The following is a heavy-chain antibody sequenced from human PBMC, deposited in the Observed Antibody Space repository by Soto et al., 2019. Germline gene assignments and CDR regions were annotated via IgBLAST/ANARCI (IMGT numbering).Heavy chain of an antibody. CDR3: AIANMTTVTTDAFDI. D-gene: IGHD4-17*01. Sequence: SETLSLTCAVYGGSFSGYYWSWIRQPPGKGLEWIGEINHSGSTNYNPSLKSRVTISVDTSKNQFSLKLSSVTAADTAVYYCAIANMTTVTTDAFDIWGQGTMVTVSS. J-gene: IGHJ3*02. V-gene: IGHV4-34*01. CDR2: INHSGST. CDR1: GGSFSGYY.